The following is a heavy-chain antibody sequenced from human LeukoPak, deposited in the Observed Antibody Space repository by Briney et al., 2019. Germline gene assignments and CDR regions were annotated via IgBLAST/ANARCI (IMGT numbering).Heavy chain of an antibody. V-gene: IGHV4-34*01. J-gene: IGHJ4*02. Sequence: PSETLSLTCAVYGGSFSGYYWSWIRQPPGKGLEWIGEINHSGSTNYNPSLKSRVTISVDTSKNQSSLKLSSVTAADTAVYYCARAGVVYAIRAVYFDYWGQGTLVTVSS. CDR2: INHSGST. D-gene: IGHD2-8*02. CDR1: GGSFSGYY. CDR3: ARAGVVYAIRAVYFDY.